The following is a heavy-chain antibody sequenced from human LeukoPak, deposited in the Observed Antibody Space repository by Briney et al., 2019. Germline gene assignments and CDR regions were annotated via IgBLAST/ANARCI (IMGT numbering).Heavy chain of an antibody. J-gene: IGHJ4*02. V-gene: IGHV4-34*01. D-gene: IGHD6-13*01. Sequence: SETLSLTCAVYGRSFSGYYWSWIRQPPGKGLEWIGEINHSGSTNYNPSLKSRVTISVDTSKNQFSLKLSSVTAADTAVYYCARDGYGPHWGQGTLVTVSS. CDR1: GRSFSGYY. CDR3: ARDGYGPH. CDR2: INHSGST.